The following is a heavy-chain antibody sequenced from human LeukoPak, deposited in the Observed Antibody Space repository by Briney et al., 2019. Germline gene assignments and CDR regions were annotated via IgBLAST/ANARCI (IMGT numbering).Heavy chain of an antibody. D-gene: IGHD2-8*01. Sequence: SETLSLTCTVSGGSISSSPYYWGWIRQPPGKGLEWIGSIYYSGTTHYNPSLKSRVTISVDTSKNQFSLKLSSVTAADTAVYYCARGFVLVAFDIWGQGTMVTVSS. J-gene: IGHJ3*02. CDR1: GGSISSSPYY. CDR2: IYYSGTT. V-gene: IGHV4-39*07. CDR3: ARGFVLVAFDI.